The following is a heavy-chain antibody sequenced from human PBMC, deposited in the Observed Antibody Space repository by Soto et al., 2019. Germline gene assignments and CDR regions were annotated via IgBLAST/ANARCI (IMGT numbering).Heavy chain of an antibody. CDR2: ISYDGSNK. J-gene: IGHJ4*02. V-gene: IGHV3-30-3*02. D-gene: IGHD6-6*01. CDR3: ARYDAIAALDY. CDR1: GFTFSSYA. Sequence: QVQLVESGGGVVQPGRSLRLSCAASGFTFSSYAMHWVRQTPGKGLEWVAVISYDGSNKYYADSVKGRFTISRDNSKNTLYLQMNSLRAEDTAVYYCARYDAIAALDYWGQGTLVTVSS.